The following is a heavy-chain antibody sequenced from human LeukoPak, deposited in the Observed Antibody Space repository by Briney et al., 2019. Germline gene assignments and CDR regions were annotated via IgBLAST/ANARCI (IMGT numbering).Heavy chain of an antibody. Sequence: GASVKVSCKASGYTFTGYYMHWVRQAPGQGLEWMGRINPNSGGTNYAQKFQGRVTMTRDTSISTAYMELSRLRSDDTAVYYCARDSLRAAAADYHFPSWGQGTLVTVPS. CDR3: ARDSLRAAAADYHFPS. D-gene: IGHD6-13*01. J-gene: IGHJ4*02. V-gene: IGHV1-2*06. CDR2: INPNSGGT. CDR1: GYTFTGYY.